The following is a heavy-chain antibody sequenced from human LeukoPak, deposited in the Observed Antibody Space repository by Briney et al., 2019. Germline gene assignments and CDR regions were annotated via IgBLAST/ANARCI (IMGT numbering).Heavy chain of an antibody. V-gene: IGHV3-23*01. J-gene: IGHJ3*02. D-gene: IGHD2-2*01. CDR3: ASADCSSTSCYGAFDI. CDR1: GFTFSNYG. Sequence: GGSLRLSCAASGFTFSNYGMTWVRQAAGKGLEWVSVVSASGDVTFYADSVKGRFTISRDNSKNTVHLQMNSLRAEDTAVYYCASADCSSTSCYGAFDIWGQGTMVTVSS. CDR2: VSASGDVT.